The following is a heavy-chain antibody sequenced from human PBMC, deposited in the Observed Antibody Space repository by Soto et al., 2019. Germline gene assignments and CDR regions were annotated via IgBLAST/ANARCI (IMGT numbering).Heavy chain of an antibody. CDR1: GFTFSNAW. CDR3: TTESPVVVPAATYLIADY. J-gene: IGHJ4*02. V-gene: IGHV3-15*01. D-gene: IGHD2-2*01. CDR2: IKSKTDGGTT. Sequence: GGSLRLSCAASGFTFSNAWMSWVRQAPGKGLEWVGRIKSKTDGGTTDYAAPVKGRFTISRDDSKNTLYLQMNSLKTEDTAVYYCTTESPVVVPAATYLIADYWGQGTLVTVSS.